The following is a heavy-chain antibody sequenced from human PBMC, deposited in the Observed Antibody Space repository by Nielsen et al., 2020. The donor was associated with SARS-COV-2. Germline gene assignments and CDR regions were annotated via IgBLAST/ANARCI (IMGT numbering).Heavy chain of an antibody. D-gene: IGHD1-1*01. CDR3: ARPNWNHGMDV. J-gene: IGHJ6*02. CDR2: ISSSSSYI. V-gene: IGHV3-21*01. Sequence: WIRQPPGKGLEWVSSISSSSSYIYYADSVKGRFTISRDNAKNSLYLQMNSLRAEDTAVYYCARPNWNHGMDVWGQGTTVTVSS.